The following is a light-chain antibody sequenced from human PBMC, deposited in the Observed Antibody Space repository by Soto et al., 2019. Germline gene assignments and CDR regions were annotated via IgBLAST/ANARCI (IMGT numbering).Light chain of an antibody. Sequence: QSVLTQPPSASGTPGQRVTISCSGSSSNIGSNTVNWYQQLPGTAPKLLIYSNNQRPSGVPDRFSGSKSGTSASLAISGLQSEDEADYYFAAWYDSLNGLYVSGTGTKVTVL. J-gene: IGLJ1*01. CDR2: SNN. CDR1: SSNIGSNT. CDR3: AAWYDSLNGLYV. V-gene: IGLV1-44*01.